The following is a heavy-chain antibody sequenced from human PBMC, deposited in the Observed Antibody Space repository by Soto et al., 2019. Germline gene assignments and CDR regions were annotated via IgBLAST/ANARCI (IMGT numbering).Heavy chain of an antibody. CDR2: IIPILGIA. J-gene: IGHJ4*02. CDR3: ASGEEETPPLI. V-gene: IGHV1-69*02. CDR1: GGTFSSYT. Sequence: QVQLVQSGAEVKKPGSSVKVSCKASGGTFSSYTISWVRQAPGQGLEWMGRIIPILGIANYAQKFQSRVTITADKSTSTAHMKLSSLSSEATAVYYCASGEEETPPLIWRQRTLVTLSS. D-gene: IGHD3-10*01.